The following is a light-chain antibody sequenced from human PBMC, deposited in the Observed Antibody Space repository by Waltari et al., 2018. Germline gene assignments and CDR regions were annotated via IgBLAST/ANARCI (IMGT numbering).Light chain of an antibody. CDR1: QSVTNY. CDR2: ETS. Sequence: DIVLTQSPAILSLSPGERASLSCRASQSVTNYLAWYQQKPGQAPRLLIYETSNRANGIPARFSGSGFGTDFTLTISSLEPEDFAVDYCQQRRNWPLTFGGGTKVEIK. V-gene: IGKV3-11*01. J-gene: IGKJ4*01. CDR3: QQRRNWPLT.